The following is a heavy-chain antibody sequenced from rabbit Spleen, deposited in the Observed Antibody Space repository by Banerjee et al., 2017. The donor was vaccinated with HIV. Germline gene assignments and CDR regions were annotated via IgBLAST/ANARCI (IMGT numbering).Heavy chain of an antibody. V-gene: IGHV1S47*01. J-gene: IGHJ4*01. Sequence: QEHLEESGGGLVQPGGSLTLTCKASGFDFSSNAMCWVRQAPGKGLEWITCINIATGKSVYASWVSGRFIMSRTSSTTVTLQMTSLTAADTATYFCARDVNGGSYDFNLWGQGTLVTVS. CDR3: ARDVNGGSYDFNL. CDR2: INIATGKS. D-gene: IGHD5-1*01. CDR1: GFDFSSNA.